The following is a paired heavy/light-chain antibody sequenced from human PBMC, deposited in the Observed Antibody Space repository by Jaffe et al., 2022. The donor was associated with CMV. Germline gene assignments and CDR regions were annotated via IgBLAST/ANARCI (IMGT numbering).Heavy chain of an antibody. V-gene: IGHV4-4*07. J-gene: IGHJ4*02. CDR1: GGSISSYY. CDR3: ARGSSWYSYFDY. D-gene: IGHD6-13*01. Sequence: QVQLQESGPGLVKPSETLSLTCTVSGGSISSYYWSWIRQPAGKGLEWIGRIYTSGSTNYNPSLKSRVTMSVDTSKNQFSLKLSSVTAADTAVYYCARGSSWYSYFDYWGQGTLVTVSS. CDR2: IYTSGST.
Light chain of an antibody. CDR3: QQYNSYSLYMYT. Sequence: DIQMTQSPSTLSASVGDRVTITCRASQSISSWLAWYQQKPGKAPKLLIYKASSLESGVPSRFSGSGSGTEFTLTISSLQPDDFATYYCQQYNSYSLYMYTFGQGTKLEIK. CDR1: QSISSW. CDR2: KAS. J-gene: IGKJ2*01. V-gene: IGKV1-5*03.